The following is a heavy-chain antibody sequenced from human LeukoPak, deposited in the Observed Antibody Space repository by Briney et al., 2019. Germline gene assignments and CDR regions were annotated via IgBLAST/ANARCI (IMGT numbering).Heavy chain of an antibody. Sequence: SETLSLTCTVSGGSFSPYYWIWIRQPPGKGLEWIGYIYYSGSTNYNPSLQSRVTISVDTSKNQFSLRLSSVTAADTAVYYCVRDVTSVTVRSAFDVWGQGATVTVSS. CDR2: IYYSGST. V-gene: IGHV4-59*01. J-gene: IGHJ3*01. D-gene: IGHD2-2*01. CDR1: GGSFSPYY. CDR3: VRDVTSVTVRSAFDV.